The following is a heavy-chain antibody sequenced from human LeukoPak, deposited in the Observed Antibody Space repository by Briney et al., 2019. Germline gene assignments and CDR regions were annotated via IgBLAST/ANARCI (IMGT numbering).Heavy chain of an antibody. V-gene: IGHV1-69*04. CDR3: ASLMEPTQANWFGP. D-gene: IGHD2-8*01. J-gene: IGHJ5*02. CDR1: VGTFSSYA. Sequence: SVKVSCKASVGTFSSYAISWVRQAPGQGLEWMGRIIPILGIANYAQKFQGRVTINADKSTGTAYIERSSLRPEDTAVYYYASLMEPTQANWFGPWGQGTLVTVSS. CDR2: IIPILGIA.